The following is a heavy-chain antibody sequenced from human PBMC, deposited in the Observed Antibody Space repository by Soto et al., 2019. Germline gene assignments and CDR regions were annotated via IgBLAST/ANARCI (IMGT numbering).Heavy chain of an antibody. J-gene: IGHJ4*02. D-gene: IGHD2-15*01. CDR1: GGSVSSGSYY. CDR2: IYYSGST. CDR3: ARVVASEPTFHFDY. V-gene: IGHV4-61*01. Sequence: SETLSLTCTVSGGSVSSGSYYWSWIRQPPGKGLEWIGYIYYSGSTNYNPSLKSRVTISVDRSKNQFSLKLSSVTAADTAVYYCARVVASEPTFHFDYWGQGTLVTVSS.